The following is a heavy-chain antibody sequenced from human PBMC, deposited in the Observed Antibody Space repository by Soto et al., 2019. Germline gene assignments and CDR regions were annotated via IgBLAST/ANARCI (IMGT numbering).Heavy chain of an antibody. J-gene: IGHJ6*02. V-gene: IGHV1-2*04. CDR3: ARDHRIVGTIGDYYYGMAV. CDR1: GYTFTGYY. D-gene: IGHD1-26*01. Sequence: ASVKVSCKASGYTFTGYYMHWVRQAPGQGLEWMGWINPNSGGTNYAQKFQGWVTMTRDTSISTAYMELSRLRSDDTAVYYCARDHRIVGTIGDYYYGMAVWGQGTTVTVSS. CDR2: INPNSGGT.